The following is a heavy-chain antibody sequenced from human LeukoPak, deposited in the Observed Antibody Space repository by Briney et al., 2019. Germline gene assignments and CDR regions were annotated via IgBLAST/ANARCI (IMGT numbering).Heavy chain of an antibody. CDR2: ITSSGGTI. Sequence: PGGSLRLSCAGSGFTFSKYEMNWVRQAPGKGLEWLSYITSSGGTIYYADSARGRFTISRDNAKNSLYLQMNSLRAEDAAVYYCARGPYSDSSAYDERRRPDIVYWGQGTLVTVSS. V-gene: IGHV3-48*03. CDR3: ARGPYSDSSAYDERRRPDIVY. J-gene: IGHJ4*02. D-gene: IGHD3-22*01. CDR1: GFTFSKYE.